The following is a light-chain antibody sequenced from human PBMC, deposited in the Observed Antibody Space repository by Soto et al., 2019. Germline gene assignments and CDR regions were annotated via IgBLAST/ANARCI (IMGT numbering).Light chain of an antibody. J-gene: IGLJ2*01. V-gene: IGLV2-14*01. CDR3: QSYDGTLTGVI. CDR1: NSDVGGYDY. Sequence: QSALTQPASVSGSPGQSITLSCTGTNSDVGGYDYVSCYQHHPGKAPKLVIYNNHNRPSGVPDRFSGSKSGTSGSLAITGLQAEDEAEYFCQSYDGTLTGVIFGGGTKLTVL. CDR2: NNH.